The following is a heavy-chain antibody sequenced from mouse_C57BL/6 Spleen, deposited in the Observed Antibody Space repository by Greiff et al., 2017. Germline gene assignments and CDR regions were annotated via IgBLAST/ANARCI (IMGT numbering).Heavy chain of an antibody. Sequence: EVKLMESGGGLVKPGGSLKLSCAASGFTFSDYGMHWVRQAPEKGLEWVAYISSGSITIYYADTVKGRFTISRDNAKNTLFLQMTSLRSEDTAMYYCATAQATYYAMDYWGQGTSVTVSS. CDR2: ISSGSITI. J-gene: IGHJ4*01. CDR1: GFTFSDYG. CDR3: ATAQATYYAMDY. V-gene: IGHV5-17*01. D-gene: IGHD3-2*02.